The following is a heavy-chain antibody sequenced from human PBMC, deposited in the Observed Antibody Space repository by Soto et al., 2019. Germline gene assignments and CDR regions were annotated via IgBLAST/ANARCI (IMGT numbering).Heavy chain of an antibody. CDR3: ARDRGYSSYDY. V-gene: IGHV3-7*01. CDR1: GFTFSSSW. CDR2: IKEDGSEK. J-gene: IGHJ4*02. D-gene: IGHD5-18*01. Sequence: GSLRLSCAASGFTFSSSWMNWVRQAPGKGLEWVAGIKEDGSEKYYVDIVKGRFTISRDNVENSLYLQMNSLRGEDSAVYFCARDRGYSSYDYWGLGTLVTVSS.